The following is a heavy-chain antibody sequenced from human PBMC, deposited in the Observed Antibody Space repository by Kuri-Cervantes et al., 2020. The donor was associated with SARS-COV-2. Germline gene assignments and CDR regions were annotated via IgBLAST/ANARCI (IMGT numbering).Heavy chain of an antibody. CDR2: IYHSGST. J-gene: IGHJ4*02. V-gene: IGHV4-30-2*01. Sequence: SQTLSLTCAVSGGSISSGGYSWSWIRQPPGKGLEWIGYIYHSGSTYYNPSLKSRVTISVDRSKNQFSLKLSSVTAADTAVYYCARHEVLITFGGVIVSDLDYWGQGTLVTVSS. CDR1: GGSISSGGYS. CDR3: ARHEVLITFGGVIVSDLDY. D-gene: IGHD3-16*02.